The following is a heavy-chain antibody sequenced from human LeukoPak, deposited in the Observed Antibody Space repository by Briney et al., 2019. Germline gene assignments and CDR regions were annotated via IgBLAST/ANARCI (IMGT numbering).Heavy chain of an antibody. D-gene: IGHD4-23*01. CDR3: ARDNYGGNLDY. J-gene: IGHJ4*02. CDR1: GLTFSSTY. V-gene: IGHV3-53*01. Sequence: PGGSLRLSCAASGLTFSSTYMSWVRQAPGKGPEWVSVIYTGGSTYYSGSVKGGFTISRDNSKNTLYLQMNSLRAEDTAVYYCARDNYGGNLDYWGQGTLVTVSS. CDR2: IYTGGST.